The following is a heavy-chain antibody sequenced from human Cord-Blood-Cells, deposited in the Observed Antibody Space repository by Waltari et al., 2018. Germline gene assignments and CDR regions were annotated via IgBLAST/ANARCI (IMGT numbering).Heavy chain of an antibody. D-gene: IGHD4-17*01. V-gene: IGHV1-69*02. J-gene: IGHJ5*02. CDR3: SRVNGDYNWFDP. Sequence: QVQLVQSGAAVKKPGSSVKVSCKAAAASFSSDTISWVRQAHGQGLEWMGRIIPIYGITNYAQKFQGRVTITADKSTSTAYMELSSLRSEDTAVYYCSRVNGDYNWFDPWGQGTLVTVSS. CDR1: AASFSSDT. CDR2: IIPIYGIT.